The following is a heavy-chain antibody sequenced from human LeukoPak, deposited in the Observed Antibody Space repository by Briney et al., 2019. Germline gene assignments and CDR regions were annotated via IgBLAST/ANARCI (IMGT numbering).Heavy chain of an antibody. CDR2: ISRSSSHI. CDR1: GFTFSGQS. D-gene: IGHD6-19*01. V-gene: IGHV3-21*01. CDR3: ARGDISDWSTDF. Sequence: GGSLRLTCAASGFTFSGQSMNWVRQAPGKGLERVSSISRSSSHIYYIDSVKGRFTISRDNAKNSLWLQMNGLRAEDTAVYYCARGDISDWSTDFWGERTLVTVSS. J-gene: IGHJ4*02.